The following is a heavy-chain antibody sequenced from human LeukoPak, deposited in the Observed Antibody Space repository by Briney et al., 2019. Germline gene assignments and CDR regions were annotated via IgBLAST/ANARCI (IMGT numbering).Heavy chain of an antibody. D-gene: IGHD2-21*01. V-gene: IGHV4-59*01. CDR1: GGSISSYY. Sequence: SETLSLTCTVSGGSISSYYWSWIRQAPGKGLEWIGYIHNSGSTNANPSLESRVTISVDTSKTQFSLKLRSVTAADTGVYYCARAMDYSWSFDYWGQGTLVTVSS. J-gene: IGHJ4*02. CDR3: ARAMDYSWSFDY. CDR2: IHNSGST.